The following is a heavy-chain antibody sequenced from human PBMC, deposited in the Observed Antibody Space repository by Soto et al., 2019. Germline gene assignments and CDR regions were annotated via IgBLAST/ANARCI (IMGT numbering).Heavy chain of an antibody. CDR1: GFSLSTSGMC. CDR3: AWQQWLVTYIDY. Sequence: GAGPTLGNPTQTLTLTCTFSGFSLSTSGMCVSWIRQPPGKALEWLALIDWDDDKYYSTSLKTRLTISKDTSKNQVVLTMTNMDPVDTATYYCAWQQWLVTYIDYWGQGTLVTVSS. J-gene: IGHJ4*02. CDR2: IDWDDDK. D-gene: IGHD6-19*01. V-gene: IGHV2-70*01.